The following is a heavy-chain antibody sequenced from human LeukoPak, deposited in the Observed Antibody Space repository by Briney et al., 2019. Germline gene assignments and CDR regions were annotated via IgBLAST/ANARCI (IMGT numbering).Heavy chain of an antibody. J-gene: IGHJ6*02. CDR1: RFTFSSYG. D-gene: IGHD3-9*01. CDR2: IRHDGNKK. V-gene: IGHV3-30*02. Sequence: PGGSLRLSCAASRFTFSSYGMHWVRQAPGKGLEWVAFIRHDGNKKYYADSVKGRFTISRDNTKKTLYLEMNSLRAEDTAVYFCARVAHFDRGMDVWGQGTTVTVSS. CDR3: ARVAHFDRGMDV.